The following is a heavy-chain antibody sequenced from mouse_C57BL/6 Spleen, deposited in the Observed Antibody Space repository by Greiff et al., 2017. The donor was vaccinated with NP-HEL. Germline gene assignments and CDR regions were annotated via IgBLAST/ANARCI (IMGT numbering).Heavy chain of an antibody. CDR2: IYPRDGST. Sequence: QVHVQQSGPELVKPGASVKLSCKASGYTFTSYDINWVKQRPGQGLEWIGWIYPRDGSTKYNEKFKGKATLTVDTSSSTAYMELHSLTSEDSAVYFCARLGTTVVVYYAMGYWGQGTSVTVSS. D-gene: IGHD1-1*01. J-gene: IGHJ4*01. CDR1: GYTFTSYD. V-gene: IGHV1-85*01. CDR3: ARLGTTVVVYYAMGY.